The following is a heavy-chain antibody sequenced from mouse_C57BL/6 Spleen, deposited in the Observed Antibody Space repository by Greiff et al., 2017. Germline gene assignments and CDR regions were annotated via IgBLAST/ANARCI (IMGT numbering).Heavy chain of an antibody. CDR3: ARSDYYGSKGY. V-gene: IGHV1-80*01. CDR2: IYPGDGDT. D-gene: IGHD1-1*01. J-gene: IGHJ2*01. CDR1: GYAFSSYW. Sequence: QVQLKQSGAELVKPGASVKISCKASGYAFSSYWMNWVKQRPGKGLEWIGQIYPGDGDTNYNGKFKGKATLTADKSSSTAYMQLSSLTSEDSAVYFCARSDYYGSKGYWGQGTTLTVSS.